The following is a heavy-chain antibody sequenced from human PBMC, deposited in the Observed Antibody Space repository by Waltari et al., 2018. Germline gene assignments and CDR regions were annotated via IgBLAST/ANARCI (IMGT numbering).Heavy chain of an antibody. Sequence: EVQVVESGGGLVQPGGSLRLSCAASGFTFSSYEMMWVRQAPGKGLEWISYIDSSGSTIYYADSVKRRFTISRDNAKSSVYLQMDSLRAEDTAIYYCARPSTEYHYYYYYMDVWGKGTTVTVS. CDR3: ARPSTEYHYYYYYMDV. D-gene: IGHD2-2*02. J-gene: IGHJ6*03. CDR2: IDSSGSTI. V-gene: IGHV3-48*03. CDR1: GFTFSSYE.